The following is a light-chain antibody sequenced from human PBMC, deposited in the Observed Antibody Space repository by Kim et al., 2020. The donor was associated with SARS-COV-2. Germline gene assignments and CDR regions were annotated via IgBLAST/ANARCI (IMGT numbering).Light chain of an antibody. Sequence: QSALTQPASVSGSPGQSITISCTGTSSDVGGYNYVSWYQQHPGKAPKHMIYDVSNRPSGVSNRFSGSKSGNTASLTISGLQAEDEADYYCSSYTSSSTRVFGTGTKVTVL. J-gene: IGLJ1*01. CDR3: SSYTSSSTRV. CDR1: SSDVGGYNY. V-gene: IGLV2-14*03. CDR2: DVS.